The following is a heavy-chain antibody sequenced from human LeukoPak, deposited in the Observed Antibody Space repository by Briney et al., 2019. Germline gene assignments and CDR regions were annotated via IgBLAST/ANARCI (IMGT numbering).Heavy chain of an antibody. CDR1: GFTFSSYG. V-gene: IGHV3-23*01. CDR3: AKGNMYYYDSSGYYYGDHFDY. D-gene: IGHD3-22*01. J-gene: IGHJ4*02. CDR2: ISGSGGST. Sequence: PGGSLRLSCAASGFTFSSYGMSWVRQAPGKGLEWVSAISGSGGSTYYADSVKGRFTISRDNSKNTLYLQMNSLRAEDTAVYYCAKGNMYYYDSSGYYYGDHFDYWGQGTLVTVSS.